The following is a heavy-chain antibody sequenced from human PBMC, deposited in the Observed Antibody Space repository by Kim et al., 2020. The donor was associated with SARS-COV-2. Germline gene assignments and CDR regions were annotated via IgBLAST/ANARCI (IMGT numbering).Heavy chain of an antibody. V-gene: IGHV4-34*01. CDR1: GGSFSGYY. D-gene: IGHD3-10*01. CDR3: ARGFYGSGSYVYYYYYGM. J-gene: IGHJ6*01. CDR2: INHSGST. Sequence: SETLSLTCAVYGGSFSGYYWSWIRQPPGKGLEWIGEINHSGSTNYNPSLKSRVTISVDTSKNQFSLKLSSVTAADTAVYYCARGFYGSGSYVYYYYYGM.